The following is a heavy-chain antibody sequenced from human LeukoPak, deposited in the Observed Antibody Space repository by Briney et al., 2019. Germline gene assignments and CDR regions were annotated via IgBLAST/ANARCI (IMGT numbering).Heavy chain of an antibody. Sequence: PSETLSLTCAVYGGSFSGYYWSWIRQPPGKGLEWIGEINHSGSTNYNPSLKSRVTISVDTSKNQFSLKLSSVTAADTAVYYCARLRSLVTTSENFDYWGQGTLVIVSS. CDR2: INHSGST. J-gene: IGHJ4*02. CDR1: GGSFSGYY. V-gene: IGHV4-34*01. CDR3: ARLRSLVTTSENFDY. D-gene: IGHD4-17*01.